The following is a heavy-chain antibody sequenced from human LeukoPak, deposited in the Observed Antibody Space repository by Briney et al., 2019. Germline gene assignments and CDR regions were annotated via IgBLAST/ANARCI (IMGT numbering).Heavy chain of an antibody. CDR3: ARHSYYDILTGSTTFDS. Sequence: GESLKISCKGSGYSFTSYWIGWVRQMPGKGLEWMGIIYPADSDTRYSPSFQGQVTISADKSISTAYLQWSSLKASDTAMYYCARHSYYDILTGSTTFDSWGQGTLVTVSS. J-gene: IGHJ4*02. CDR1: GYSFTSYW. V-gene: IGHV5-51*01. D-gene: IGHD3-9*01. CDR2: IYPADSDT.